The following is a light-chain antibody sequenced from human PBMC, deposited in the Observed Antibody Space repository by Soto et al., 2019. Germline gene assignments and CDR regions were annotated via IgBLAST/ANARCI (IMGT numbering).Light chain of an antibody. V-gene: IGLV2-11*01. CDR3: CSYAGSQTWV. Sequence: QSVLTQPRSVSGSPGQSVTISCTGTSSDVGAYVYVSWYQQHPGKAPKLIIYDVSKRPSGVPDRFSGSKSGNTASLTISGLQAEDEADCYCCSYAGSQTWVFGGGTKVTVL. CDR2: DVS. J-gene: IGLJ3*02. CDR1: SSDVGAYVY.